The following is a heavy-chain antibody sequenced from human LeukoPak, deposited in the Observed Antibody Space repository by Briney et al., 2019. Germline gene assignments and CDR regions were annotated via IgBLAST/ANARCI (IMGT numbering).Heavy chain of an antibody. D-gene: IGHD3-22*01. Sequence: SETLSLTCTVSGGSISNYYWSWIRQPPGKGLEWIGYIYYSGSTNYNPSLKSRVTISVDTSKNQFSLKLSSVTAADTAVYYCARDLHYYDSSGYYYYYYGMDVWGQGTTVTVPS. CDR1: GGSISNYY. V-gene: IGHV4-59*01. J-gene: IGHJ6*02. CDR2: IYYSGST. CDR3: ARDLHYYDSSGYYYYYYGMDV.